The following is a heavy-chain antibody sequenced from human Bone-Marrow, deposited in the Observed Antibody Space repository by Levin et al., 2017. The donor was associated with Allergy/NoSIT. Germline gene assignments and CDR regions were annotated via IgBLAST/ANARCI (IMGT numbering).Heavy chain of an antibody. J-gene: IGHJ4*02. CDR1: GYGFTAYY. CDR3: ARGLGSYMNGFDY. D-gene: IGHD3-10*01. Sequence: PGESLKISCKASGYGFTAYYIQWVRKAPGQGLEWMGRINPYNGDTDYTQKFQGRVTMTRDTSISTAYMELTSLRSDDTAVYYCARGLGSYMNGFDYWGQGTLVTVSS. V-gene: IGHV1-2*06. CDR2: INPYNGDT.